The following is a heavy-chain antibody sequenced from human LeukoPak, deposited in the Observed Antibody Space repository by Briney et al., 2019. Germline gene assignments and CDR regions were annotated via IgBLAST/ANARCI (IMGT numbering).Heavy chain of an antibody. Sequence: AGGSLRLSCAASGFTFGTHGMHWVRQAPGKGLEWVAVISYGGSNKYYADSVKGRFTISRDNSKNTLYLQMNSLRPEDTAVYYCAKSSSGGNSPPYYYYGVDVWGQGTTVIVSS. CDR3: AKSSSGGNSPPYYYYGVDV. J-gene: IGHJ6*02. V-gene: IGHV3-30*18. CDR2: ISYGGSNK. CDR1: GFTFGTHG. D-gene: IGHD4-23*01.